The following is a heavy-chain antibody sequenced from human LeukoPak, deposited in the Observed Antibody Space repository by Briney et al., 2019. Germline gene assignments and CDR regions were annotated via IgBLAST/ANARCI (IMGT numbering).Heavy chain of an antibody. CDR1: GGTFSSYS. Sequence: SVKVSCKASGGTFSSYSISWVRQAPGQGLEWMGGIIPIFVTANYAQKFQGRVTITAEESKSTSDMELSSLRSEDTAVYYCARDTEDCSSTSCPYYYSYYMDVWGKGTTVTVSS. V-gene: IGHV1-69*13. CDR2: IIPIFVTA. J-gene: IGHJ6*03. CDR3: ARDTEDCSSTSCPYYYSYYMDV. D-gene: IGHD2-2*01.